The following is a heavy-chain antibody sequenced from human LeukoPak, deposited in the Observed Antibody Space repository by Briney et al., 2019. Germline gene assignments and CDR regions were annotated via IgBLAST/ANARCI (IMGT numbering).Heavy chain of an antibody. CDR3: ARRRGGYSYSRNWFDP. D-gene: IGHD1-26*01. CDR1: GYTFTSYD. V-gene: IGHV1-8*01. CDR2: INPNSGNA. Sequence: ASVKVSCKASGYTFTSYDISWVRQATGEGLEWMGWINPNSGNAAYAQRFQGRVTMTRDTSISTVYMELSSLRSEDTAVYYCARRRGGYSYSRNWFDPWGREPWSPSPQ. J-gene: IGHJ5*02.